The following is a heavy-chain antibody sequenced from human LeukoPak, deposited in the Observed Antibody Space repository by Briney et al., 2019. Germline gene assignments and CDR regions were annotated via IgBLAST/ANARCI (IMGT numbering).Heavy chain of an antibody. D-gene: IGHD3-22*01. CDR3: ARWRLSYYDTSSEPPPSPFQH. Sequence: SETLSLTCTVSGGSISSSSYYWGWIRQPPGKGLEWIGSIYYSGSTYYNPSLKSRVTISVDTSKNQFSLKLSSVTAADTAVYYCARWRLSYYDTSSEPPPSPFQHWGQGTLVTVSS. J-gene: IGHJ1*01. CDR2: IYYSGST. CDR1: GGSISSSSYY. V-gene: IGHV4-39*01.